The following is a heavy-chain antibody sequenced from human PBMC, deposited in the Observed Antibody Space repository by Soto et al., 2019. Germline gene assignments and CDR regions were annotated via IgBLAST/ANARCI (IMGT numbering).Heavy chain of an antibody. CDR2: FYYSGST. D-gene: IGHD4-4*01. CDR1: GGSISTYY. CDR3: ARGASSNFFWLDP. V-gene: IGHV4-59*01. Sequence: SETLSLTCTVSGGSISTYYWSWIRQPPGKGLEWIGYFYYSGSTNYNPSLKSRVTISVDTSKNQFSLRLSSVTAADTAMYYCARGASSNFFWLDPWGQRTLVTVSS. J-gene: IGHJ5*02.